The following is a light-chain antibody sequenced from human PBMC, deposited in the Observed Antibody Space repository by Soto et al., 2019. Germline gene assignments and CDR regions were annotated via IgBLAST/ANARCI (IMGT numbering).Light chain of an antibody. CDR1: QTISTY. V-gene: IGKV1-39*01. J-gene: IGKJ2*01. CDR2: AAS. CDR3: QQSHGIPYP. Sequence: DIQMTQSPSSLSAAVGDRVTITCRASQTISTYLNWYQQKPGKAPKLLIYAASSLQSGVPSRFTGSGSGTDFTRTISSRQLEDFATYYCQQSHGIPYPLGQGTKLEIK.